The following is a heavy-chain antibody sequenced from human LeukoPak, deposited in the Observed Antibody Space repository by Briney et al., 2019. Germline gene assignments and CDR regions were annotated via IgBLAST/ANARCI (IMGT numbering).Heavy chain of an antibody. J-gene: IGHJ3*02. CDR1: GFTFSSYA. CDR3: EKGSRLVTAAIDI. V-gene: IGHV3-23*01. Sequence: PGGSLRLSCAASGFTFSSYAMSWVRQAPGKGLEWVSAISGSGGSTYYADTVKGRFTISRDTSKNTLYLQMNSLRAEDTAVYYCEKGSRLVTAAIDIWGQKTPVSVSS. CDR2: ISGSGGST. D-gene: IGHD3-9*01.